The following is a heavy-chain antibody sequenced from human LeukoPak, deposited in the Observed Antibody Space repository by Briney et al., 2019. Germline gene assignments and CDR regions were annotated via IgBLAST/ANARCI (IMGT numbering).Heavy chain of an antibody. D-gene: IGHD6-13*01. J-gene: IGHJ4*02. V-gene: IGHV3-7*01. Sequence: GGSLRLSCAASGFTFSSYWMSWVRQAPGKGLEWVANIKQDGSEKYYVDSVKGRFTISRDNAKNSLYLQMNSLRAEDTAVYYCARDRNRESGSWYDYWGQGTLVTVSS. CDR1: GFTFSSYW. CDR3: ARDRNRESGSWYDY. CDR2: IKQDGSEK.